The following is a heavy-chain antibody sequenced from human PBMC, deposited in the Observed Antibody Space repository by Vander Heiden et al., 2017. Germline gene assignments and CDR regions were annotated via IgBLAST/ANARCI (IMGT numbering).Heavy chain of an antibody. CDR2: INPSGGSK. D-gene: IGHD3-22*01. CDR3: GRDRGDSGYYEANWVDP. CDR1: GYTFTSYY. Sequence: QVQLVQSGAEVKKPGASVKVSCKASGYTFTSYYMHWVRQAPGQGLEWKGIINPSGGSKSHAQKFQGRVTITRDTSTSTGYMELSSLRSEDTAVYYWGRDRGDSGYYEANWVDPWGQGTLVTVSS. V-gene: IGHV1-46*01. J-gene: IGHJ5*02.